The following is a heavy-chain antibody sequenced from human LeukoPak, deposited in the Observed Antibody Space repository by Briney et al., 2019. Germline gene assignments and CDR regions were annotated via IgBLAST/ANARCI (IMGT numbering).Heavy chain of an antibody. D-gene: IGHD5-18*01. J-gene: IGHJ6*02. CDR3: ARARGYSYGYSGYYYYGMDV. CDR2: INHSGST. V-gene: IGHV4-34*01. Sequence: SETLSLTCAVYGGSFSGYYWSWIRQPPGKGLEWIGEINHSGSTNYNPSLKSRVTISVDTSKNQFSLKLSFVTAADTAVYYCARARGYSYGYSGYYYYGMDVWGQGTTVTVSS. CDR1: GGSFSGYY.